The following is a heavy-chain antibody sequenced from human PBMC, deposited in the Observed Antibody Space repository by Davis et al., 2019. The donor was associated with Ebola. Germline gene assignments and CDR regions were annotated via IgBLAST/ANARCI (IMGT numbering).Heavy chain of an antibody. V-gene: IGHV1-18*01. CDR3: ARTGTGLVDY. CDR1: GYTFTSYG. Sequence: AASVKVSCKASGYTFTSYGISWVRQAPGQGLEWMGWISAYNSNTNYAQRLQGRVSMTTDTSTSTAYMELSSLRAEDTAVYYCARTGTGLVDYWGQGTLVTVSS. J-gene: IGHJ4*02. CDR2: ISAYNSNT. D-gene: IGHD1-1*01.